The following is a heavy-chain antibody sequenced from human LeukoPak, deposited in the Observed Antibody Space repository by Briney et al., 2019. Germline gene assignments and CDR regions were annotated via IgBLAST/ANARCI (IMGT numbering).Heavy chain of an antibody. D-gene: IGHD2-15*01. J-gene: IGHJ4*02. CDR1: GFTFSSYA. CDR2: ISGSGGST. V-gene: IGHV3-23*01. CDR3: AKDSDCSGGSCYIDY. Sequence: GGSLRLSCAASGFTFSSYAMSWVRQAPGKGLEWVSAISGSGGSTYYADSVKGRFTISRDNSKNTLYLQMNSLRAEGTAVYYCAKDSDCSGGSCYIDYWGQGTLVTVSS.